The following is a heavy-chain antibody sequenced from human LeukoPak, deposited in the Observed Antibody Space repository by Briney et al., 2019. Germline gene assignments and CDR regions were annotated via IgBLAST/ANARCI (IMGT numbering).Heavy chain of an antibody. CDR2: IVVGSGNT. CDR3: ATTPHYDFWSPDY. V-gene: IGHV1-58*01. CDR1: GFTFTSSA. Sequence: GTSVKVSCKASGFTFTSSAVQWVRQARGQRLEWIGWIVVGSGNTNYAQKFQERVTITRDMSTSTAYMELSSLRSEDTAVYYCATTPHYDFWSPDYWGQGTLVTVSS. J-gene: IGHJ4*02. D-gene: IGHD3-3*01.